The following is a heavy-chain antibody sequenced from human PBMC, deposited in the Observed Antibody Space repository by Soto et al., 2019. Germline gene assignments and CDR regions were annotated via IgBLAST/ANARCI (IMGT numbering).Heavy chain of an antibody. V-gene: IGHV1-3*01. J-gene: IGHJ4*02. CDR1: GYTFTDYV. CDR2: INVGNGNT. Sequence: GASVKVSCKASGYTFTDYVIHWVRQAPGQGLEWMGWINVGNGNTGYSRKFQGRVTNARDMSASTAYIEVTSLTSEDTAIYYCAREGAHYTPLDHWGQGTLVTVSS. CDR3: AREGAHYTPLDH. D-gene: IGHD1-1*01.